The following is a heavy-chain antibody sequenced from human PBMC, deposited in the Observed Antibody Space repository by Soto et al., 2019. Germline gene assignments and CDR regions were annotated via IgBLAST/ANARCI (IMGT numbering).Heavy chain of an antibody. J-gene: IGHJ3*02. V-gene: IGHV3-7*05. CDR3: ARDKNVYDFFGADDAFDI. Sequence: EVQLVESGGGLVQPGGSLRLSCAAAGFTFRSYWMSWVRQAPGKGLEWVASIKQDGSDKYYVESVKGRFTISRDNAENSVDLLMNTLRAEDTAVYYCARDKNVYDFFGADDAFDIWGQGKMVTISS. CDR1: GFTFRSYW. D-gene: IGHD3-3*01. CDR2: IKQDGSDK.